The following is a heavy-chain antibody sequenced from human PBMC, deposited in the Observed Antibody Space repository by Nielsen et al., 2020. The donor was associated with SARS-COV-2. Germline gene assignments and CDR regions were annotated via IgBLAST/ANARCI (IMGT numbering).Heavy chain of an antibody. Sequence: ASVNVSCKASGYTFTSYYMHWVRQAPGQGLEWLGIINPSGGSTSYEQKFQSRVSMTRDTSTSTVYMELSSLRYEDTAVYYCARDREGLSYFDYWGQGTLVTVSS. CDR1: GYTFTSYY. CDR3: ARDREGLSYFDY. V-gene: IGHV1-46*01. CDR2: INPSGGST. J-gene: IGHJ4*02. D-gene: IGHD3-10*01.